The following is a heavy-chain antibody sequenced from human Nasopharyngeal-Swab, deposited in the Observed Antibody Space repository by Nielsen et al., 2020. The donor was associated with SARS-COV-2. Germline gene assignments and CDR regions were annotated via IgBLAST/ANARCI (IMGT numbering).Heavy chain of an antibody. V-gene: IGHV3-48*03. D-gene: IGHD3-10*01. CDR2: ISSSGSTI. CDR3: ARGHGVWFGEPDNWFDP. Sequence: GESLKISFSASGFTFSSYEMNWVRQAPGKGLEWVSYISSSGSTIYYADSVKGRFTISRDNPKNSLYLQMNSLRAEDTAVYYCARGHGVWFGEPDNWFDPWGQGTLVTVSS. J-gene: IGHJ5*02. CDR1: GFTFSSYE.